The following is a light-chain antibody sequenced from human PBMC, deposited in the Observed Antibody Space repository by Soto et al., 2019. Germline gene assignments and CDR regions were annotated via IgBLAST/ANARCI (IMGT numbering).Light chain of an antibody. J-gene: IGKJ2*01. Sequence: DIQMTQSPSTLSGSVGDRVTITCRASQTISSWLAWYQQKPGKAPKFLIYDASSLESRVPSRFSGSGSGTEFTLTISSLQPDDFASYYCQQYNSDYTFGQGTKVDI. CDR1: QTISSW. CDR3: QQYNSDYT. CDR2: DAS. V-gene: IGKV1-5*01.